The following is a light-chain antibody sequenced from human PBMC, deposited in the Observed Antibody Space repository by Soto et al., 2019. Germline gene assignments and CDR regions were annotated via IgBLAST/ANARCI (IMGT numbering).Light chain of an antibody. V-gene: IGLV2-23*01. J-gene: IGLJ2*01. CDR2: EGS. Sequence: QSVLTQPASVSGSPGQSITISCTGTSSDVGSYNLVSWYQQHPGKAPKLMIYEGSKRPSGVSNRFSGSKSGNTASLTISGLQAEDEADYYCCSHAGLRVFGGGTKVTVL. CDR1: SSDVGSYNL. CDR3: CSHAGLRV.